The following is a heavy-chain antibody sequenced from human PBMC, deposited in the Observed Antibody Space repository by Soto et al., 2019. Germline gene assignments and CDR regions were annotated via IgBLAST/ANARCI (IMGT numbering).Heavy chain of an antibody. V-gene: IGHV1-69*13. Sequence: SVKVSCKASGGTFSSYAISWVRQAPGQGLEWMGGIIPIFGTANYAQKFQGRVTITADESTSTAYMELSSLRSEDTAVYYCARVRDGSGSYYYYYGMDVWGQGTTVTVSS. CDR2: IIPIFGTA. CDR3: ARVRDGSGSYYYYYGMDV. D-gene: IGHD3-10*01. J-gene: IGHJ6*02. CDR1: GGTFSSYA.